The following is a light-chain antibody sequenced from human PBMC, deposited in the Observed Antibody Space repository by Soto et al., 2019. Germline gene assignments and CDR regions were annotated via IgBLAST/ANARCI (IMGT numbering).Light chain of an antibody. J-gene: IGKJ1*01. CDR1: QSINW. CDR2: EAS. CDR3: LHYDTYSPMWT. Sequence: DIQLAQSPSTLSASVGDRITITCRATQSINWLAWYQQKPGKAPKLLIFEASRLESGVPSMFSGSGSGTEFTLTISSLQHDDFGTSYFLHYDTYSPMWTFGQGNKVDVK. V-gene: IGKV1-5*03.